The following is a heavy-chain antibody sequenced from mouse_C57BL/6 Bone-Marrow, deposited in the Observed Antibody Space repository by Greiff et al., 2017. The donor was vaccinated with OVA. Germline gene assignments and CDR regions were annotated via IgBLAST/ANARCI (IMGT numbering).Heavy chain of an antibody. CDR3: ARHGQLRPYYYAMDY. D-gene: IGHD3-2*02. J-gene: IGHJ4*01. Sequence: VQLQQSGPELVKPGASVKISCKASGYSFTGYYIHWVKQRPGQGLEWIGWIYPGSGNTKYNETFKGKATLTADTSSSTAYMQLSSLTSEDSAVYYGARHGQLRPYYYAMDYWGQGTSVTVSS. CDR2: IYPGSGNT. CDR1: GYSFTGYY. V-gene: IGHV1-66*01.